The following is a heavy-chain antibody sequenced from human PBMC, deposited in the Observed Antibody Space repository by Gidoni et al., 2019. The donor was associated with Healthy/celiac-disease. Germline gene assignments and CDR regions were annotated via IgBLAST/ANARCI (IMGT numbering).Heavy chain of an antibody. CDR1: GGSFSGYY. V-gene: IGHV4-34*01. CDR3: ARVARARWLTGHFGVLDY. CDR2: IHHSGST. Sequence: QVQLQQWGAGLLKPSETLSLTCAVYGGSFSGYYWSWIRQPPGKGLEWIGEIHHSGSTNYNPSLKSRVTISVDTSKNQFSLKLSSVTAADTAVYYCARVARARWLTGHFGVLDYWGQGTLVTVSS. D-gene: IGHD3-16*01. J-gene: IGHJ4*02.